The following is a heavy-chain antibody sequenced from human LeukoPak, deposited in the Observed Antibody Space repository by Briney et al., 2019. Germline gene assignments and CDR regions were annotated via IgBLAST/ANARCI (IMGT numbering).Heavy chain of an antibody. D-gene: IGHD2-15*01. J-gene: IGHJ4*02. CDR1: GYTFTGYY. CDR2: INPNSDGT. V-gene: IGHV1-2*02. CDR3: AGGPGVYCSGGSCWVY. Sequence: ASVKVSCKASGYTFTGYYMHWVRQAPGQGLEWMGWINPNSDGTNYAPKFQGRVTMTRDTSISTAYMELSRLRSDDTAVYYCAGGPGVYCSGGSCWVYWGQGTLVTVSS.